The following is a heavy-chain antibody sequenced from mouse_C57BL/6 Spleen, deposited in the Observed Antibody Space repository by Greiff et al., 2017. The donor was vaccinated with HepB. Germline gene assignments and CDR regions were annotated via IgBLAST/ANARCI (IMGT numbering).Heavy chain of an antibody. CDR2: ISYDGSN. V-gene: IGHV3-6*01. Sequence: VQLKESGPGLVKPSQSLSLTCSVTGYSITSGYYWNWIRQFPGNKLEWMGYISYDGSNNYNPSLKNRISITRDTSKNQFFLKLNSVTTEDTATYYCAKGNYFDYGGQGTTLTVSS. J-gene: IGHJ2*01. CDR3: AKGNYFDY. CDR1: GYSITSGYY.